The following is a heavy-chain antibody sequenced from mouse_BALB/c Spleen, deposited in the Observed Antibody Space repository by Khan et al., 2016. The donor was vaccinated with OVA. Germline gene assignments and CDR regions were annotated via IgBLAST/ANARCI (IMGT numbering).Heavy chain of an antibody. CDR1: GFTFSTYG. Sequence: EVELVESGGDLVKPGGSLKLSCAASGFTFSTYGMSWVRQTPDKRQEWVATVSTGGSYTYYPDSVKGRFTISRDNAKNTLCLQMSGLKSEDTAMFYCTRLAYYYDSEGFAYWGQGTLVTVSA. CDR2: VSTGGSYT. CDR3: TRLAYYYDSEGFAY. V-gene: IGHV5-6*01. D-gene: IGHD1-1*01. J-gene: IGHJ3*01.